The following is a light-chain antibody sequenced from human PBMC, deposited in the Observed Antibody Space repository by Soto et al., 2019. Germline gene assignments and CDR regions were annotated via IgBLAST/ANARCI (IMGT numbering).Light chain of an antibody. Sequence: DIQMTQSPSSLSASVGDRVIITCQASQDISNYLNWYQKKPGKAPKLLIYDVFNLEAGVTSRFSGSGSGTDFTLNISSLQPEDIATYYCQQYDNLFFSFGGGTRVEIK. J-gene: IGKJ4*01. CDR1: QDISNY. CDR3: QQYDNLFFS. CDR2: DVF. V-gene: IGKV1-33*01.